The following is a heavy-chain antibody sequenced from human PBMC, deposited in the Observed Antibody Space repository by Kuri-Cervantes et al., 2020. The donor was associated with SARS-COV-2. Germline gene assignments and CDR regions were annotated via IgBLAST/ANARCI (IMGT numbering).Heavy chain of an antibody. D-gene: IGHD2-2*01. CDR1: GGTFSSYA. Sequence: SVKVSCKASGGTFSSYAISWVRQAPGQGLEWMGGIIPIFGTANYAQKFQGRVTITADESTSTAYMELSSLRSDDTAVYYCARPYCSSSSCYDGTFDSWGQGTLVTVSS. V-gene: IGHV1-69*13. J-gene: IGHJ4*02. CDR3: ARPYCSSSSCYDGTFDS. CDR2: IIPIFGTA.